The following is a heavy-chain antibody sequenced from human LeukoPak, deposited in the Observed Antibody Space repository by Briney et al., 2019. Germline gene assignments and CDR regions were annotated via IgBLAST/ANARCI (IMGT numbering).Heavy chain of an antibody. CDR3: ARHGAFLTRGFCSSSNCYVDGLQT. Sequence: SETLSLTYTVSGGSISSSYWSWIRQSPGKGLEWIGYFYDTVSTKYNPSLKRRVSISTDPSKNQVSLKLNSVTAADTAVYYCARHGAFLTRGFCSSSNCYVDGLQTWGQGIMVSVSS. V-gene: IGHV4-59*08. J-gene: IGHJ3*01. CDR1: GGSISSSY. CDR2: FYDTVST. D-gene: IGHD2-2*01.